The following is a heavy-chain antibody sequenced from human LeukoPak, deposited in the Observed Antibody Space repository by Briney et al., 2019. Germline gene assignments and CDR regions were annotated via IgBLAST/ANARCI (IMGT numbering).Heavy chain of an antibody. J-gene: IGHJ4*02. CDR3: ARGNRGLSPDY. CDR1: GFTISSSY. V-gene: IGHV3-53*01. CDR2: IRSGGST. Sequence: PGGSLRLSCAASGFTISSSYMTWVRQAPGKGLEWVSVIRSGGSTVYADSVKGRFTISRDNDKNSIYLQMDSLRDEDTAVYYCARGNRGLSPDYWGQGTLVTVSS. D-gene: IGHD1-14*01.